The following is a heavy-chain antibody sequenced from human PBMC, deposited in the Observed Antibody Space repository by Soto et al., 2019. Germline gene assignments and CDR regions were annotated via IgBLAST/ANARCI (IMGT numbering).Heavy chain of an antibody. D-gene: IGHD6-6*01. CDR3: ARDRDGSSASWFDP. CDR2: IYYSGST. Sequence: KPSETLSLTCTVSGGSISSGGYYWSWIRQHPGKGLEWIGYIYYSGSTYYNPSLKSRVTISVDTSKNQFSLKLSSVTAADTAVYYCARDRDGSSASWFDPWGQGTLVTVSS. V-gene: IGHV4-31*03. J-gene: IGHJ5*02. CDR1: GGSISSGGYY.